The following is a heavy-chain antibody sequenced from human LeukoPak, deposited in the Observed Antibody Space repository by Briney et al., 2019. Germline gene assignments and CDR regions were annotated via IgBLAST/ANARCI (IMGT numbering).Heavy chain of an antibody. D-gene: IGHD1-14*01. Sequence: GRSLRLSCAASGFKFRNYAMNWVRQAPGKGLEWVSVISGSGGTTYYADSVKGRFTISRDSSKNTLYLQMNSLRAEDTAVYYCAKVSGGGLYYDGMDVWGQGTTVTVSS. CDR3: AKVSGGGLYYDGMDV. CDR1: GFKFRNYA. V-gene: IGHV3-23*01. CDR2: ISGSGGTT. J-gene: IGHJ6*02.